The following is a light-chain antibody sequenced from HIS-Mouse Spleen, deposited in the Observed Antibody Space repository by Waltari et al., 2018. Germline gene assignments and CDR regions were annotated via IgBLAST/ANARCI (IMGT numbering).Light chain of an antibody. CDR1: QGISSY. V-gene: IGKV1-9*01. J-gene: IGKJ1*01. Sequence: DTQLTQSPSFLSASVGDRVTITGRASQGISSYLAWYQQKPGKAPKLLIYAASTLQSGVPSKFSGSGSGTEFTLTISSLQPEDFATYYCQQLNSYPPAFGQGTKVEIK. CDR2: AAS. CDR3: QQLNSYPPA.